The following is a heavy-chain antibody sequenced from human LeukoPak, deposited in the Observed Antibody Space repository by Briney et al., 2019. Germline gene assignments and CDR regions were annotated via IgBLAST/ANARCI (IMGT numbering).Heavy chain of an antibody. CDR2: ISSSGSTI. CDR1: GFTFSSYE. CDR3: AKDEGITIFGVVTTDQGRFDY. D-gene: IGHD3-3*01. J-gene: IGHJ4*02. Sequence: PAGGSLRLSCAASGFTFSSYEMNWVRQAPGKGLEWVSYISSSGSTIYYADSLKGRFTISRDNAKNSLYLQMNSLRAEDTAVYYCAKDEGITIFGVVTTDQGRFDYWGQGTLVTVSS. V-gene: IGHV3-48*03.